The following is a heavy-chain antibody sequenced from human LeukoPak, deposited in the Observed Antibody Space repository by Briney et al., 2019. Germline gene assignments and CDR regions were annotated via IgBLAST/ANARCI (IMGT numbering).Heavy chain of an antibody. CDR2: IYYSGST. CDR3: ATRLCSGGSCYHEV. V-gene: IGHV4-39*01. J-gene: IGHJ4*02. D-gene: IGHD2-15*01. CDR1: GGSISIRSYY. Sequence: SETLSLTCTVSGGSISIRSYYWGWIRQPPGKGLEWIATIYYSGSTYYNASLKSRVTISVDTSKNQFSLKLSSVTAADTAVYFCATRLCSGGSCYHEVWGQGTLVTVSS.